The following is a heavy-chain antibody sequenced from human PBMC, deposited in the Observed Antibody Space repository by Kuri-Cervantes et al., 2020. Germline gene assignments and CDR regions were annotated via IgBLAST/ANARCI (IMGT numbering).Heavy chain of an antibody. D-gene: IGHD3-10*01. CDR2: ISSSSSYI. CDR1: GFTFSSYS. V-gene: IGHV3-21*01. J-gene: IGHJ6*02. Sequence: GESLKISCAASGFTFSSYSMNWVRQAPGKGLEWVSSISSSSSYIYYADSVKGRFTISRDNAKNSLYLQMNSLRAEDTAVYYCARDEDGFGEYGMDVWGQGTTVTVSS. CDR3: ARDEDGFGEYGMDV.